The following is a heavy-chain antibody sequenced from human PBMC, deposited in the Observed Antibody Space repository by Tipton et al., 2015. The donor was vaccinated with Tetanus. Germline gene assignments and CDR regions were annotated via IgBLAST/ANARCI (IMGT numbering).Heavy chain of an antibody. D-gene: IGHD1-1*01. V-gene: IGHV1-69*01. CDR1: GGTFTNYA. J-gene: IGHJ4*02. CDR3: ARGGTMDY. Sequence: QLVQSGAEMKKPGSSVKVSCKASGGTFTNYALSWVRQAPGQGLEWVGGITPIFGTTNSAPKFQGRVTITADESTNTAYMELRSLRSDDTAVYYCARGGTMDYWGQGTLVTVSA. CDR2: ITPIFGTT.